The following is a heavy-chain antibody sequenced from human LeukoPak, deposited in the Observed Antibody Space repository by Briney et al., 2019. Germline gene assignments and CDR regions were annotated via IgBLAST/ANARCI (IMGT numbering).Heavy chain of an antibody. Sequence: GGSLRLSCSASGFTFSSYAMSWVRQAPGVGLEWVSAISGGGGSTWYADSVKGRFTISRDNSKNTLYMQMNSLRAEDTAVYYCARGGSRHPSPEDYWGRGTLVTVSS. CDR3: ARGGSRHPSPEDY. J-gene: IGHJ4*02. D-gene: IGHD1-1*01. CDR1: GFTFSSYA. V-gene: IGHV3-23*01. CDR2: ISGGGGST.